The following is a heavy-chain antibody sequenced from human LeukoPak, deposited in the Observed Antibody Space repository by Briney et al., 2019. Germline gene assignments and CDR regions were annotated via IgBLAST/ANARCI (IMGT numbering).Heavy chain of an antibody. Sequence: GGSLRLSCAASGFTFSNYGMSWVRQAPGKGLEWVSAISGSASNTYYADSVKGRFTISRDNSKNTLYLQMNSLRAEDTAVYYCARGTYYYDSSGYYYIDYWGQGTLVTVSS. D-gene: IGHD3-22*01. CDR1: GFTFSNYG. V-gene: IGHV3-23*01. CDR2: ISGSASNT. CDR3: ARGTYYYDSSGYYYIDY. J-gene: IGHJ4*02.